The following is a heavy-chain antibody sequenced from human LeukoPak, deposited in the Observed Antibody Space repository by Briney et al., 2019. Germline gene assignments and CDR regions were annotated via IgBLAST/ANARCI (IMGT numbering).Heavy chain of an antibody. D-gene: IGHD2-15*01. V-gene: IGHV3-23*01. J-gene: IGHJ4*02. CDR3: ASRPAPTLGPLDY. CDR2: FSGSGGST. CDR1: GFTFSNYA. Sequence: GGSLRLSCAASGFTFSNYAMAWVRQIPGKGLEWVSVFSGSGGSTYYADSVKGRFTVSRDNSKNTLYLQMNNLRVDDTAIYYCASRPAPTLGPLDYWGQGTLVTVSS.